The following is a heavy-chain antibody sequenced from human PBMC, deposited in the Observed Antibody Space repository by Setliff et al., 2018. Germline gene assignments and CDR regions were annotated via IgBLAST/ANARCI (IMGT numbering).Heavy chain of an antibody. CDR2: INAANGNT. J-gene: IGHJ3*01. V-gene: IGHV1-3*01. CDR1: GNRFTNYA. Sequence: ASVKVSCKASGNRFTNYAFHWVRQAPGQSLEWVGRINAANGNTKYSEKYQARLTITGDTSANTVYMELGSLRSKDTATYYCRATRGPFDRWGQGTKVTVSS. CDR3: RATRGPFDR.